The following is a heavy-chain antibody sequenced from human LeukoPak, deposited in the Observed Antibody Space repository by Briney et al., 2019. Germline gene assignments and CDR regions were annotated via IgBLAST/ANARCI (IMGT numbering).Heavy chain of an antibody. J-gene: IGHJ4*02. CDR3: AKSSAKIVGATSYYFDY. Sequence: GGSLRLSCAASGFTFSIYAMSWVRQAPGKGLEWVSAISGSGGSTYYADSVKGRFTISRDNSKNTLYLQMNSLRAEDTAVYYCAKSSAKIVGATSYYFDYWGQGTLVTVSS. D-gene: IGHD1-26*01. CDR1: GFTFSIYA. V-gene: IGHV3-23*01. CDR2: ISGSGGST.